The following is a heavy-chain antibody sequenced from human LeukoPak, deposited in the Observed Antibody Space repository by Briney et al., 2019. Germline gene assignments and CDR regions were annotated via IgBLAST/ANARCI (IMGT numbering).Heavy chain of an antibody. V-gene: IGHV4-34*01. D-gene: IGHD6-19*01. J-gene: IGHJ4*02. CDR3: ARGRGVYSSGWSYYFDY. Sequence: SETLSLTCAVYGGSFSGYYWSWIRQPPGKGLEWIGDGNHSRSTNYNPSLKSRITISVDASKNQFSLKLGSVTAADTAVYYCARGRGVYSSGWSYYFDYWGQGPWSPSPQ. CDR2: GNHSRST. CDR1: GGSFSGYY.